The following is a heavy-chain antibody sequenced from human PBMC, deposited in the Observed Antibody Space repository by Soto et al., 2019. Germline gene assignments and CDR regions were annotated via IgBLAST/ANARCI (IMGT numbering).Heavy chain of an antibody. CDR1: GGSISSGGYS. CDR2: IYHSGST. D-gene: IGHD3-10*01. CDR3: ARGGRYGSGSYYNRDPYYYYGMDV. J-gene: IGHJ6*02. Sequence: SETLSLTCAVSGGSISSGGYSWSWIRQPPGKGLEWIGYIYHSGSTYYNPSLESRVTISVDRSKNQFSLKLSSVTAADTAVYYCARGGRYGSGSYYNRDPYYYYGMDVWGQGTTVTVSS. V-gene: IGHV4-30-2*01.